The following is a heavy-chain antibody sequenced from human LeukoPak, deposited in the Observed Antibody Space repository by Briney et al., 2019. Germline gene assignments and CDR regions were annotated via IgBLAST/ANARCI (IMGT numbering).Heavy chain of an antibody. J-gene: IGHJ4*02. V-gene: IGHV4-61*01. CDR3: ERDSDYVWVRYRY. CDR2: VYYTGST. D-gene: IGHD3-16*02. CDR1: GDSVSSGSYY. Sequence: SETLSLTCTVSGDSVSSGSYYWSWIRQPPGKGLEWIGYVYYTGSTNYNPSLKSRVTISVDTSKIQFSLKLNSVTAADTAVYYCERDSDYVWVRYRYWGQGTLVTVSS.